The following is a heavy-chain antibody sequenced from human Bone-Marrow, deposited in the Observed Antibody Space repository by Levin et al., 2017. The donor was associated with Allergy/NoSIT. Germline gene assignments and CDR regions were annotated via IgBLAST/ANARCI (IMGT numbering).Heavy chain of an antibody. Sequence: GGSLRLSCAASGFTFSLYAMHWVRQAPGKGLEWVAVIPYDGSNKYYADSLKGRFTISRDNSKNTLYLQMNSLRAEDTAVYYCARDVDTAIVGYLDVWGKGTTVTVSS. CDR2: IPYDGSNK. D-gene: IGHD5-18*01. V-gene: IGHV3-30-3*01. CDR1: GFTFSLYA. CDR3: ARDVDTAIVGYLDV. J-gene: IGHJ6*04.